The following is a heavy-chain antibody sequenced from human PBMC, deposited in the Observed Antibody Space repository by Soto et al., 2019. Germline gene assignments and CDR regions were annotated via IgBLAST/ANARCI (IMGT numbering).Heavy chain of an antibody. D-gene: IGHD6-13*01. CDR2: ISTYNGNT. CDR1: GYTFTSYG. Sequence: QVQLVQSGAEVKKPGASVKVSCKASGYTFTSYGISWVRQSPGQGPEWMGRISTYNGNTNYVQKLQGRVTMTTVTSTNTGYMELRSLRYDDTAVYYCARDPGYSTTWHQAFDIWGQGTMVTVSS. CDR3: ARDPGYSTTWHQAFDI. J-gene: IGHJ3*02. V-gene: IGHV1-18*01.